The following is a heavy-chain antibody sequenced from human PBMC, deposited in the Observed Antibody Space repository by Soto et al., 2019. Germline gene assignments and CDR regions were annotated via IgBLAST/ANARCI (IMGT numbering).Heavy chain of an antibody. CDR1: GFSLSTTGVG. Sequence: QITLKESGPTLVKPTQTLTLTCTFSGFSLSTTGVGVGWLRQPPGKALEWLAIIYWDDDNRFSPYVMDRLTITKVTSQNRAVLTLTNMGPADTATYYCAHRQVGDWLLLFDYWGQGALVTVSS. CDR3: AHRQVGDWLLLFDY. CDR2: IYWDDDN. D-gene: IGHD3-9*01. J-gene: IGHJ4*02. V-gene: IGHV2-5*02.